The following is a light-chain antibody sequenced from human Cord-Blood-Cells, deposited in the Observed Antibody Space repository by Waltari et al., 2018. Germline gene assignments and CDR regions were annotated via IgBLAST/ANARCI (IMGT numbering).Light chain of an antibody. J-gene: IGLJ2*01. Sequence: QSALTQPPSASGSPGQSVTIPCTGTSSDVGGYNYVSWYQQHPGKAPKLMIYEVSKRPAGVPDRCSGSKSGNTASLTVSGLQAEDEADYYCSSYAGSNNVVFGGGTKLTVL. V-gene: IGLV2-8*01. CDR3: SSYAGSNNVV. CDR2: EVS. CDR1: SSDVGGYNY.